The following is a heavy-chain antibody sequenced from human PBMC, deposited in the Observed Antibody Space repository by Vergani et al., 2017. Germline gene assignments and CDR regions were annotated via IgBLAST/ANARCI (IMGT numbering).Heavy chain of an antibody. J-gene: IGHJ4*02. CDR1: GFTFSSYA. CDR3: ARERYRTYXFDY. V-gene: IGHV3-30-3*01. D-gene: IGHD5-12*01. Sequence: QVQLVESGGGVVQPGRSLRLSCAASGFTFSSYAMHWVRQAPGKGLEWVAVISYDGSNKYYADSVKGRFTISRDNSKNTLYLQMNSLRAEDTAVYYCARERYRTYXFDYWGQGTLVTVSS. CDR2: ISYDGSNK.